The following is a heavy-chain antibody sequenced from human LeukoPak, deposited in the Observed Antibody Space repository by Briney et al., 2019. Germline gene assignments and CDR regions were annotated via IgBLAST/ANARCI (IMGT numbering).Heavy chain of an antibody. CDR3: ARDYDILTGYCHYYYYGMDV. V-gene: IGHV3-33*01. CDR2: IWYDGSNK. Sequence: TGGSLRLSCAASGFTFSSYGMHWVRQAPGKGLEWVAVIWYDGSNKYYADSVKGRFTISRDNSKNTLYLQMNSLRAEDTAVYYCARDYDILTGYCHYYYYGMDVWGKGTTVTVSS. CDR1: GFTFSSYG. D-gene: IGHD3-9*01. J-gene: IGHJ6*04.